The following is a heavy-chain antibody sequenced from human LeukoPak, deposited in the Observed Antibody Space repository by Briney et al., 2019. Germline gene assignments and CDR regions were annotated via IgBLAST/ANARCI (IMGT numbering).Heavy chain of an antibody. J-gene: IGHJ4*02. CDR1: GFTFSNYA. CDR2: ISNDGSNT. V-gene: IGHV3-30*03. D-gene: IGHD1-26*01. CDR3: ARDPGWELLYFDY. Sequence: GGSLRLSCASSGFTFSNYAMHWVRQAPGKGLEWVALISNDGSNTFYADSVKVRFTISRDTSINTLYLQMNSLGPEDTAVYYCARDPGWELLYFDYWGQGTLVTVSS.